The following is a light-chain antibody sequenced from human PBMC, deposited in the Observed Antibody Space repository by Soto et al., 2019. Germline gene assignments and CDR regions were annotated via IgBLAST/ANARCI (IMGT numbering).Light chain of an antibody. CDR3: SSWDVSLNGVV. CDR1: SSNIGSSF. CDR2: RDN. V-gene: IGLV1-44*01. Sequence: QSVLTQSPSASGTPGQTVTISCSGSSSNIGSSFVNWYLHVPGTAPKLLIYRDNERLSGFPDRFSASKSVTSASLVISGLQSEDEADYYCSSWDVSLNGVVFGGGTKLPS. J-gene: IGLJ2*01.